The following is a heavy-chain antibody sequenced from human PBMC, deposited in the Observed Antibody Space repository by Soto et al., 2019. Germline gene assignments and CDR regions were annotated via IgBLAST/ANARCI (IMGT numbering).Heavy chain of an antibody. J-gene: IGHJ4*02. Sequence: WGSECGGIRQTQGKGLEWIGEINHSGSTNYNPSLKSRVTISVDTSKNQFSLKLSSVTAADTVVYYCARGRCSGGSCYWDYWGQGTLVTVSS. CDR1: WGSE. D-gene: IGHD2-15*01. CDR3: ARGRCSGGSCYWDY. V-gene: IGHV4-34*01. CDR2: INHSGST.